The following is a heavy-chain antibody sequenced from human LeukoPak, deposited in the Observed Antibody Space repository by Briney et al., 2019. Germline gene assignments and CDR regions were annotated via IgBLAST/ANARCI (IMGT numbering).Heavy chain of an antibody. CDR2: INAGNGNT. V-gene: IGHV1-3*01. CDR3: AIRYSSGWYSYY. D-gene: IGHD6-19*01. J-gene: IGHJ4*02. Sequence: ASVKVSCKASGYTFTSYAMRWVRQAPGQRLEWMGWINAGNGNTKYSQKFQGRVTITRDTSASTAYMELSSLRSEDTAVYYCAIRYSSGWYSYYWGQGTLVTVSS. CDR1: GYTFTSYA.